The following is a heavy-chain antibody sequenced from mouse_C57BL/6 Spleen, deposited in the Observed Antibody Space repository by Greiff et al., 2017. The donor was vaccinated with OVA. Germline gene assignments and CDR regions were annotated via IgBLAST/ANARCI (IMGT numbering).Heavy chain of an antibody. J-gene: IGHJ2*01. CDR3: ARRRAVDY. V-gene: IGHV1-50*01. Sequence: QVQLQQPGAELVKPGASVKLSCKASGYTFTSYWMQWVKQRPGQGLEWIGEIDPSDIYTNYNQTLKGKATWTVDTPSSTAYMQLSSLTSEGTAVYYCARRRAVDYWGQGTTLTVSS. D-gene: IGHD3-3*01. CDR2: IDPSDIYT. CDR1: GYTFTSYW.